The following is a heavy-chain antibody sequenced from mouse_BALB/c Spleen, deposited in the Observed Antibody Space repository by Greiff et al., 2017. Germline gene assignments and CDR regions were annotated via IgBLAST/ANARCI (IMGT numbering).Heavy chain of an antibody. CDR1: GYTFTSYY. Sequence: QVQLQQSGPELVKPGASVKMSCKASGYTFTSYYIHWVKQRPGQGLEWIGWIYPGDGSTKYNEKFKGKTTLTADKSSSTAYMLLSSLTSEDSAIYFCARRGYYAMDYWGQGTSVTVSA. V-gene: IGHV1S56*01. CDR3: ARRGYYAMDY. CDR2: IYPGDGST. J-gene: IGHJ4*01.